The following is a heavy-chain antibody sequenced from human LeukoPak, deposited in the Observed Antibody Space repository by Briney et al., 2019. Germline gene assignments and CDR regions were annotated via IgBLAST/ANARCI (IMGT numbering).Heavy chain of an antibody. CDR1: GDSISSSSYY. Sequence: SETLSLTCIVSGDSISSSSYYWGWARQPPGKGLEWIGSIFSGSTYYNPSLKSRVTISLNTSKNQFSLNLSSVTAADSAVHYCARQGERPGISAYWGQGTLVTVSS. CDR3: ARQGERPGISAY. D-gene: IGHD1-26*01. CDR2: IFSGST. V-gene: IGHV4-39*01. J-gene: IGHJ4*02.